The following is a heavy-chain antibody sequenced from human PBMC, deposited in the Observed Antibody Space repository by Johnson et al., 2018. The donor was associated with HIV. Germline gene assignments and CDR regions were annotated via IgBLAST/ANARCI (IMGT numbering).Heavy chain of an antibody. V-gene: IGHV3-7*05. CDR3: ARDHSVYDIPAGAFDI. CDR1: GFTFSSYW. Sequence: VQLVESGGGLVKPGGSLRLSCAASGFTFSSYWMSWVRQAPGKGLEWVANIKQDGSEKYYVDSVKGRFTISRDNAKNSLYLQMNSLRAEDTAVYYCARDHSVYDIPAGAFDIWGQGTMVTVSS. J-gene: IGHJ3*02. D-gene: IGHD5/OR15-5a*01. CDR2: IKQDGSEK.